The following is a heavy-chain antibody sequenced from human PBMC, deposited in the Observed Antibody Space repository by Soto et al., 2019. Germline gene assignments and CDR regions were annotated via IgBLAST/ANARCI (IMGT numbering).Heavy chain of an antibody. D-gene: IGHD3-22*01. CDR2: INHSGST. CDR3: ARKGSGDSSGYDY. V-gene: IGHV4-34*01. Sequence: PSETLSLTGAVYGGSFSGYYWSWIRQPPGKGLEWIGEINHSGSTNYNPPLKSRVTISVDTSKNQFSLKLSSVTAADTAVYYCARKGSGDSSGYDYWGQGTLVTVSS. J-gene: IGHJ4*02. CDR1: GGSFSGYY.